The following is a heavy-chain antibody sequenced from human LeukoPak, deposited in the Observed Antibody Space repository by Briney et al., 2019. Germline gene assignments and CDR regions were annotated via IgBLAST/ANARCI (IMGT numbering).Heavy chain of an antibody. D-gene: IGHD3-22*01. CDR1: GYSFTSYW. V-gene: IGHV5-51*01. J-gene: IGHJ4*02. CDR2: IHPGDSDT. Sequence: GESLKISCKGSGYSFTSYWIGWMRQMPGKGLELMGIIHPGDSDTRYSPSLQGQVTISADKSISTAYLQWSSLKASDTAMYYCATAPCDSSGYYLFDYWGQGTLVTVSS. CDR3: ATAPCDSSGYYLFDY.